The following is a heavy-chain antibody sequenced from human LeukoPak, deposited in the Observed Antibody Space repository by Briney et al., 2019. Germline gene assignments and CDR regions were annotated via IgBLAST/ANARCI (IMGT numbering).Heavy chain of an antibody. CDR3: ARDSYDSSGYPDY. D-gene: IGHD3-22*01. Sequence: SGGSLRLSCSASGFTFSTYSMNWVRQAPGKGLEWVSVIWYDGSNKYYADSVKGRFTISRDNSKNTLYLQMNSLRAEDTAVYYCARDSYDSSGYPDYWGRGTLVTVSS. V-gene: IGHV3-33*08. CDR1: GFTFSTYS. J-gene: IGHJ4*02. CDR2: IWYDGSNK.